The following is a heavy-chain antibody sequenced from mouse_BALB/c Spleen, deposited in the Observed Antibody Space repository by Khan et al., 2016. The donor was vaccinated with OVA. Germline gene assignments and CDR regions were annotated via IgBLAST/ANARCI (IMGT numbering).Heavy chain of an antibody. V-gene: IGHV2-9*02. D-gene: IGHD1-3*01. CDR2: IWAGGST. CDR1: GYSLTSYG. Sequence: QVQLKQSGPGLEAPSQSVSITCTVSGYSLTSYGIHWVSQPPGKGLEWLGVIWAGGSTNNNSALMSRLSISTDNSKIQVFLKMDSLTTDDTAIYYCARLEDIWGQGTTLTVSS. J-gene: IGHJ2*01. CDR3: ARLEDI.